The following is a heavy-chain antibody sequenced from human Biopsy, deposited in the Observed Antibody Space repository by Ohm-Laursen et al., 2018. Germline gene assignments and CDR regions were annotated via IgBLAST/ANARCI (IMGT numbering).Heavy chain of an antibody. CDR3: VAYPSSGFFENNDDFAMDV. CDR2: IIPVSETA. V-gene: IGHV1-69*13. D-gene: IGHD6-19*01. J-gene: IGHJ6*02. Sequence: VASVKVSCKASGGAFTNYAINWVRQAPGHGLEWMGGIIPVSETAGYAERFQGRVTITADVTTTTAYMDLSGLRSEDTAVYYCVAYPSSGFFENNDDFAMDVWGQGTTVIASS. CDR1: GGAFTNYA.